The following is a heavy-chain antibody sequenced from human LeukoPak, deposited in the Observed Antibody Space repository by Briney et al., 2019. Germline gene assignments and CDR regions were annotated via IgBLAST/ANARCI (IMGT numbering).Heavy chain of an antibody. CDR1: GGTFSIYA. V-gene: IGHV1-69*04. Sequence: ASVTVSCKASGGTFSIYAISWVRQAPGQGLEWMGRIIPILGIANYAQKFQGRVTITADKSTSTAYMELSSLRSEDTAVYYCARDGEYYYDSSGYYELDYWGQGTLVTVSS. J-gene: IGHJ4*02. D-gene: IGHD3-22*01. CDR2: IIPILGIA. CDR3: ARDGEYYYDSSGYYELDY.